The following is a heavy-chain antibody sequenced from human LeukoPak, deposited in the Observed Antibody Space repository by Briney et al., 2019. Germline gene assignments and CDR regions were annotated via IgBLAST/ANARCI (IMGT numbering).Heavy chain of an antibody. D-gene: IGHD3-22*01. V-gene: IGHV1-24*01. CDR1: GYTLTELS. Sequence: GASVKVSCKVSGYTLTELSMHWVRQAPGKGLEWMGGFDPEDGETIYAQKFQGRVTMTEDTSTDTAYMELSSLRSEDTAVYYCATQGYYDSSGYYYVDYWGQGTLVTVSS. CDR3: ATQGYYDSSGYYYVDY. CDR2: FDPEDGET. J-gene: IGHJ4*02.